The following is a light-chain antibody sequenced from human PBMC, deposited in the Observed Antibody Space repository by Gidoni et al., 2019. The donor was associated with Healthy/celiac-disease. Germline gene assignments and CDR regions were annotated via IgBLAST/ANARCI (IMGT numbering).Light chain of an antibody. V-gene: IGKV3D-7*01. J-gene: IGKJ4*01. Sequence: PGERVTLSYRASLSVSSSYLTWYQQKPGQAPRLLIYGASTRATSIPARFSGSGSGTDFTLTISSLQPEDFAVYYCQQDYNLPSLTFGGGTKVEIK. CDR1: LSVSSSY. CDR2: GAS. CDR3: QQDYNLPSLT.